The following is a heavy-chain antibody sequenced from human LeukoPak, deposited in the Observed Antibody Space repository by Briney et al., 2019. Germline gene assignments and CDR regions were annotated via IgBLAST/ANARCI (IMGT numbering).Heavy chain of an antibody. J-gene: IGHJ3*02. CDR2: IRSKAYGGTT. Sequence: GGSLRLSCIASGFTFGDYAMSWVRQAPGKGLEWVGFIRSKAYGGTTEYVASVKSRFSISRDDSKSIAYLQMNSLRTEDTAVFYCTSDCSGGSCWGDAFDIWGQGTMVTVSS. CDR1: GFTFGDYA. V-gene: IGHV3-49*04. D-gene: IGHD2-15*01. CDR3: TSDCSGGSCWGDAFDI.